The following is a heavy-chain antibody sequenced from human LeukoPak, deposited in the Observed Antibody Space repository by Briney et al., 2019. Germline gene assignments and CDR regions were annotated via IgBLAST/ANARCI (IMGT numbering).Heavy chain of an antibody. CDR2: ISYDGSNK. CDR1: GFTFSSYG. D-gene: IGHD3-10*01. V-gene: IGHV3-30*18. CDR3: AKGSGGADY. J-gene: IGHJ4*02. Sequence: PGGSLRLSCAASGFTFSSYGMHWVRQAPGKGLEWVAVISYDGSNKYYADSVKGRFTISRDNSRNTLYLQMNSLRDEDTAVYYCAKGSGGADYGGKGTLVTVSS.